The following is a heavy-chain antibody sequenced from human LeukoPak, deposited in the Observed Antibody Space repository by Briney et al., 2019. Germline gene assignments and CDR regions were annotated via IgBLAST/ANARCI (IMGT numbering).Heavy chain of an antibody. Sequence: SETLSLTCTVSGGSISSSSYYWGWIRQPPGKGLEWIGSIYYSGSTYYNPSLKSRVTISVDTSKNQFSLKLSSVTVADTAVYYCARGSQLAVAVNYWGQGTLVTVSS. CDR1: GGSISSSSYY. CDR3: ARGSQLAVAVNY. J-gene: IGHJ4*02. V-gene: IGHV4-39*01. CDR2: IYYSGST. D-gene: IGHD6-19*01.